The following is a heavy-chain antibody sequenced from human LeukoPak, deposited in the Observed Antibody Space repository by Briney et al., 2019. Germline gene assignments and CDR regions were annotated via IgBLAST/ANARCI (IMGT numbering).Heavy chain of an antibody. V-gene: IGHV1-2*02. D-gene: IGHD6-13*01. Sequence: VASVKVSCKASGYTFTGYSMHWVRQAPGQGLEWMGWINPNRGGTNYAQKFQGRVTLTRDTSISTAYMDLSRLRSDDTAVYYCTATSYRSSWYYFDYWGQGTLVTVSS. J-gene: IGHJ4*02. CDR3: TATSYRSSWYYFDY. CDR1: GYTFTGYS. CDR2: INPNRGGT.